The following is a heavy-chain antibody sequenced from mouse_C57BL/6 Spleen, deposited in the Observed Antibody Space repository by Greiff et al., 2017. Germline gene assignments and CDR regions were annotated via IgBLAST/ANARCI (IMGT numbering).Heavy chain of an antibody. D-gene: IGHD1-1*01. CDR2: INPNSGST. Sequence: QVQLQQPGAELVKPGASVKLSCKASGYTFTSYWMHWVKQRPGQGLEWIGMINPNSGSTNYNEKFKSKATLTVDKSSSTAYMQLSSLTSEDSAVYYCARRATKVGSSAWFAYWGQGTLVTVSA. J-gene: IGHJ3*01. CDR1: GYTFTSYW. CDR3: ARRATKVGSSAWFAY. V-gene: IGHV1-64*01.